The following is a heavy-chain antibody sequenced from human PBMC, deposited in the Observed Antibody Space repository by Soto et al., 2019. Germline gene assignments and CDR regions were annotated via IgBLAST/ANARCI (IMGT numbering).Heavy chain of an antibody. V-gene: IGHV1-2*02. D-gene: IGHD3-22*01. CDR2: LNPNSGGT. CDR3: ARELLGLCYGSSGPGFEY. Sequence: ASVKVSCKASGYSFTGYYIHWVPPAPGQGLEWMGWLNPNSGGTNYAQKFQGRVTMTRDTSISTAHMELSRLKSDATAVYYCARELLGLCYGSSGPGFEYWAQGTMVPVSS. J-gene: IGHJ4*02. CDR1: GYSFTGYY.